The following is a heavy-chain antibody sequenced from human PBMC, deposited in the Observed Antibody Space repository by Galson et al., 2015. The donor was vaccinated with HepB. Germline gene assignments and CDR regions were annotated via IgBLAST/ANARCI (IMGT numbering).Heavy chain of an antibody. CDR3: ARAEYSGYDYLY. CDR1: GYTFTGYY. Sequence: SVKVSCKASGYTFTGYYMHWVRQAPGQGLEWMGRINPNSGGTNYAQKFQGRVTMTRDTSISTAYMELSRLRSDDTAVYYCARAEYSGYDYLYWGQGTLVTVSS. CDR2: INPNSGGT. D-gene: IGHD5-12*01. J-gene: IGHJ4*02. V-gene: IGHV1-2*06.